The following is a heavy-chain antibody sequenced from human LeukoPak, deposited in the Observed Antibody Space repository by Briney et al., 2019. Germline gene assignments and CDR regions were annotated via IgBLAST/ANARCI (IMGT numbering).Heavy chain of an antibody. D-gene: IGHD6-13*01. CDR1: GYTFTSYG. V-gene: IGHV1-18*01. Sequence: GSSVKVSCKASGYTFTSYGISWVRQAPGQGLEWMGWISAYNGNTNYAQKLQGRVTMTTDTSTSTAYMELRSLGSDDTAVYYCARELRQQLVHGFGYWGQGTLVTVSS. CDR3: ARELRQQLVHGFGY. J-gene: IGHJ4*02. CDR2: ISAYNGNT.